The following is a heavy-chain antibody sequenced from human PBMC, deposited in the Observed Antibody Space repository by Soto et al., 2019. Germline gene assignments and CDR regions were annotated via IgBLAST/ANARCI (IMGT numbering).Heavy chain of an antibody. CDR3: ARDVYKFDSSGYFYY. J-gene: IGHJ4*02. CDR2: ISYDGRDK. D-gene: IGHD3-22*01. Sequence: GGSLRLSCAASGFNFSSFAMHWVRQAPGKGLEWVALISYDGRDKYYTDSVKGRFTISRDNSKNTLYLQMNFLRSEDTAVYYCARDVYKFDSSGYFYYWGQGTLVTVSS. CDR1: GFNFSSFA. V-gene: IGHV3-30*04.